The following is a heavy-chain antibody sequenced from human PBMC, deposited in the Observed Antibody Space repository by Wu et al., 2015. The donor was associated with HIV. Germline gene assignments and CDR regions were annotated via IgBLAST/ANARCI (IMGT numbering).Heavy chain of an antibody. CDR3: ARDQVAAMGDNWFDP. CDR2: ISAQNGNI. D-gene: IGHD6-19*01. CDR1: GFIFTDYG. J-gene: IGHJ5*02. V-gene: IGHV1-18*04. Sequence: VQLVQSGHDVKKPGASVKVACKASGFIFTDYGINWVRQAPGQGLEWMGWISAQNGNIKYGQKFQGRVTMTTDTSSSTAYMELRSLRSDDTAVYFCARDQVAAMGDNWFDPWGQGTLVTVSS.